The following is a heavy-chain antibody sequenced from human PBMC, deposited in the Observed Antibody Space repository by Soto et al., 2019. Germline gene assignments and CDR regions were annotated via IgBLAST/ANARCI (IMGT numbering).Heavy chain of an antibody. J-gene: IGHJ3*02. D-gene: IGHD3-10*01. V-gene: IGHV4-39*01. CDR1: GGSISSSSYY. CDR3: AKGHGEGVAFDI. CDR2: IYYSGST. Sequence: QLQLQESGPGLVKPSETLSLTCTVSGGSISSSSYYWGWIRQPPGKGLEWIGSIYYSGSTYYNPSVKSRVPISVDTSKNQFSLRLSSVTAADTAVYYCAKGHGEGVAFDIWGQGTMVTVSS.